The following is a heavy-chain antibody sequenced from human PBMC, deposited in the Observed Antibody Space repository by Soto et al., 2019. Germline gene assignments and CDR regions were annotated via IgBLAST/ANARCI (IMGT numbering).Heavy chain of an antibody. V-gene: IGHV1-69*13. D-gene: IGHD2-15*01. CDR2: IIPIYGTA. Sequence: GASVTVSCKASGGTFSNYAMRWVRQAPGQGLEGMGGIIPIYGTANYAQKFQGRVTITADESTDTAYMELSSLRSEDTAVYYCAREKGAAYCCAGGCRPGGPFHIWGQGTMVNVPS. CDR1: GGTFSNYA. J-gene: IGHJ3*02. CDR3: AREKGAAYCCAGGCRPGGPFHI.